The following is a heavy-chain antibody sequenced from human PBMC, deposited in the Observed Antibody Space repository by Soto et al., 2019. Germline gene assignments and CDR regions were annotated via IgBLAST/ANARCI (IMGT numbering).Heavy chain of an antibody. D-gene: IGHD3-9*01. J-gene: IGHJ3*02. CDR3: ARGSAFYDILTGYYIRAFDI. Sequence: SETLSLTCTVSGGSISSYYWSWIRQPPGKGLEWIGYIYYSGSTNYNPSLKSRVTISVETSKNQFSLKLSSVTAADTAVYYCARGSAFYDILTGYYIRAFDIWGQGTMVTVSS. V-gene: IGHV4-59*01. CDR2: IYYSGST. CDR1: GGSISSYY.